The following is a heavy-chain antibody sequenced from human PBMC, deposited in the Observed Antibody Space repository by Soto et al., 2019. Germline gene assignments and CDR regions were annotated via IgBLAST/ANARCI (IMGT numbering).Heavy chain of an antibody. J-gene: IGHJ4*02. CDR1: GYTFLNYG. V-gene: IGHV1-18*01. CDR2: ITGDNGDT. Sequence: QVQLVQSGAEVMKPGASVKVSCKASGYTFLNYGITWVRQAPGQGLEWMGWITGDNGDTNYAQSLQGRVTLTTDTSTSTGYMELTSLGADDTAVYYCARVRQCDSSIYYYFALWGQGTLVTVSS. D-gene: IGHD3-22*01. CDR3: ARVRQCDSSIYYYFAL.